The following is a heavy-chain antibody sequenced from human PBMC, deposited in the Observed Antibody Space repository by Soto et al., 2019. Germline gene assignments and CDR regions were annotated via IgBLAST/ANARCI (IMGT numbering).Heavy chain of an antibody. J-gene: IGHJ4*02. D-gene: IGHD3-22*01. Sequence: LSLTCAAYGGSFSGYYWNWIRQPPGKGLEWIGEINHGGSTNYNPSLKSRVTMSLDTSKNQFSLKLTSVTAADTSVYYCARGPEYYYGGSGFVDYWGRGTLVTVSS. CDR1: GGSFSGYY. CDR3: ARGPEYYYGGSGFVDY. CDR2: INHGGST. V-gene: IGHV4-34*01.